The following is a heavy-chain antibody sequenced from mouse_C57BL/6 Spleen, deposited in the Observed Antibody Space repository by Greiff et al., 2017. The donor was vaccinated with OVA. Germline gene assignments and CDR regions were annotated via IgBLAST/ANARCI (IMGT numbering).Heavy chain of an antibody. CDR1: GYAFSSSW. J-gene: IGHJ2*01. CDR2: IYPGDGDT. Sequence: VKLVESGPELVKPGASVKISCKASGYAFSSSWMNWVKQRPGKGLEWIGRIYPGDGDTNYNGKFKGKATLTADKSSSTAYMQLSSLTSEDSAVYFCARGGTTVVGDFDYWGQGTTLTVSS. V-gene: IGHV1-82*01. CDR3: ARGGTTVVGDFDY. D-gene: IGHD1-1*01.